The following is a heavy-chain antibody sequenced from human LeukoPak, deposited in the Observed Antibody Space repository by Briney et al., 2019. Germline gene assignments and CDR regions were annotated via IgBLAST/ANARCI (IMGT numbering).Heavy chain of an antibody. V-gene: IGHV3-21*01. Sequence: GGSLRLSCAASGFTFSSYSMNWVRQAPGKGLEWVSSISSSSSYIYYADSVKGRFTISRDNAKNSLYLQTNSLRAEDTAVYYCARDSGYDPFDYWGQGTLVTVSS. CDR1: GFTFSSYS. CDR3: ARDSGYDPFDY. D-gene: IGHD5-12*01. J-gene: IGHJ4*02. CDR2: ISSSSSYI.